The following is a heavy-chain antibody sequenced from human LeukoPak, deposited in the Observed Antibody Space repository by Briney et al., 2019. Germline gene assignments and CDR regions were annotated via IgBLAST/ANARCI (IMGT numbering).Heavy chain of an antibody. V-gene: IGHV3-11*01. Sequence: SLRLSCTASGFTFSDHYMSWFRLSPGKGLEWLSYITNSESLTDYADSVMGRFTISRDNAKNTMFLQMNSLRPEDTAVYYCARDPDYGDPEWGQGTLVTASS. CDR1: GFTFSDHY. J-gene: IGHJ4*02. CDR3: ARDPDYGDPE. CDR2: ITNSESLT. D-gene: IGHD4-17*01.